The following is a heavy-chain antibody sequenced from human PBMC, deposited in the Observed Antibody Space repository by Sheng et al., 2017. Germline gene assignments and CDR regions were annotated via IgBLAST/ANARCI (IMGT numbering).Heavy chain of an antibody. CDR3: AREHCGGDCYSHFDY. Sequence: QVQLQQWGAGLVEAFGDPVPHLRCLWWVLQWLLLSWIRQPPGKGLEWIGEINHSGSTNYNPSLQESSHHFSRASKNQFSLKLSSVTAADTAVYYCAREHCGGDCYSHFDYWGQGTLVTVSS. V-gene: IGHV4-34*01. J-gene: IGHJ4*02. CDR2: INHSGST. CDR1: WVLQWLL. D-gene: IGHD2-21*01.